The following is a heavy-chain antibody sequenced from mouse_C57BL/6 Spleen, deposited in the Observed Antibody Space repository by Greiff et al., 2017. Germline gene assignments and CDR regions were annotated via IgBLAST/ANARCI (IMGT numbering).Heavy chain of an antibody. Sequence: QVQLKQPGAELVRPGSSVKLSCKASGYTFTSYWMHWVKQRPIQGLEWIGNIDPSDSETHYNQKFKDKATLTVDKSSSTAYMQLSSLTSEDSAVYDCARKDRIVTIIDDWGQGTTLTVSS. V-gene: IGHV1-52*01. CDR1: GYTFTSYW. CDR2: IDPSDSET. CDR3: ARKDRIVTIIDD. D-gene: IGHD2-5*01. J-gene: IGHJ2*01.